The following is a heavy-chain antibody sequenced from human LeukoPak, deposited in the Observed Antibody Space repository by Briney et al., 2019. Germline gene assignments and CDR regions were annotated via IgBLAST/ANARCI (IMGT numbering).Heavy chain of an antibody. Sequence: EASVKVSCKASGYTFTSYAMHWVRQAPGQRLEWMGWINAGNGNTKYSQKFQGRVTMTRDTSISTAYMELSRLRSDDTAVYYCARRVVYAHYYYYGMDVWGQGTTVTVSS. D-gene: IGHD2-8*02. CDR2: INAGNGNT. V-gene: IGHV1-3*01. CDR3: ARRVVYAHYYYYGMDV. J-gene: IGHJ6*02. CDR1: GYTFTSYA.